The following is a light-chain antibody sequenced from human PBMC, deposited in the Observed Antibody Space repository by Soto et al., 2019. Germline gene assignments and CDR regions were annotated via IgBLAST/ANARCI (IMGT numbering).Light chain of an antibody. CDR1: RSDVGGYNY. CDR3: RSYAGSNNSLYV. CDR2: EVS. Sequence: QSALTQPPSASGSPGQSVTISCTGTRSDVGGYNYVSWYQQHPGKAPKLMIYEVSKRPSGVPDRFSGSKSGNTASLTVSGLQAEDEADCYCRSYAGSNNSLYVCGTGTKVTVL. V-gene: IGLV2-8*01. J-gene: IGLJ1*01.